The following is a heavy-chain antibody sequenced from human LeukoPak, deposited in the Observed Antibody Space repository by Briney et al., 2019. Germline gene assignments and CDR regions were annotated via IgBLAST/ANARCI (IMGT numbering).Heavy chain of an antibody. Sequence: SETLSLTCALSGGSIKNYYWSWIRQPLGEGLEWIGYVYYTGTTSYNPSLKSRVTISVETSKNQFSLTLNSVTAADTAVYYCARGAYYDFWSGYFNWFDPWGQGTLVTVSS. CDR3: ARGAYYDFWSGYFNWFDP. J-gene: IGHJ5*02. CDR1: GGSIKNYY. V-gene: IGHV4-59*12. D-gene: IGHD3-3*01. CDR2: VYYTGTT.